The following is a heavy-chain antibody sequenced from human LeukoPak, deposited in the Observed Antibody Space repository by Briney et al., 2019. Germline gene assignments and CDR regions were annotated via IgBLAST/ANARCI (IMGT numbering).Heavy chain of an antibody. CDR1: GYSISSGYY. V-gene: IGHV4-38-2*01. CDR2: IYHSGST. D-gene: IGHD2-2*01. J-gene: IGHJ5*01. Sequence: PSETLSLTCAVSGYSISSGYYWGWTRQPPGKGLEWIGSIYHSGSTYYNPSLKGRVTISVDTSKNQFSLKLSSVTAADTAVYCCANIPAARFGSLDPWGQRTLVTVSS. CDR3: ANIPAARFGSLDP.